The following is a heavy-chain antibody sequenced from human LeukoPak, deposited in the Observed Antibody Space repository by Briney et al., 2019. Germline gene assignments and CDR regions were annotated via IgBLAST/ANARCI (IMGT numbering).Heavy chain of an antibody. V-gene: IGHV1-18*01. CDR3: ARFVSGCHFYFDF. D-gene: IGHD3-3*02. J-gene: IGHJ4*02. CDR1: VCTLNKSR. CDR2: NSAYYGNK. Sequence: ASVTLSFISSVCTLNKSRSKGVRQAPGQGREGMGWNSAYYGNKQYVEKFEGRVDMTRDTATSKALRELRSLTAVDTSVYYWARFVSGCHFYFDFWGQGTLVSV.